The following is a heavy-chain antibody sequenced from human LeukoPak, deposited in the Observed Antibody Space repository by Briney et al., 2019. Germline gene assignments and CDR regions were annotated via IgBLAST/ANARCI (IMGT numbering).Heavy chain of an antibody. CDR3: ARVMVSGQRHMDV. J-gene: IGHJ6*03. CDR2: INGDGSTT. V-gene: IGHV3-74*01. CDR1: GFTFSSYW. D-gene: IGHD6-25*01. Sequence: QAGGSLRLSCAASGFTFSSYWMHWVRQGPGKGLEWVSRINGDGSTTHYADSVKGRFTISRDNAKNTLYLQMNSLRAEDTAVYYCARVMVSGQRHMDVWGKGTTVTVSS.